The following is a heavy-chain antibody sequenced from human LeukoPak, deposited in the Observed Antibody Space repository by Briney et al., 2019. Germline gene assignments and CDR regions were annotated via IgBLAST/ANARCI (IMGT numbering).Heavy chain of an antibody. D-gene: IGHD4-17*01. CDR1: GGSFSGYY. CDR2: INHSGST. V-gene: IGHV4-34*01. CDR3: ARELPDYGYYYFDY. Sequence: SETLSLTCAVYGGSFSGYYWSWIRQPPGKGLEWIGEINHSGSTNYNPSLKSRVTISVDTSKKQFSLMLSSVTAADTAVYYCARELPDYGYYYFDYWGQGTLVTVSS. J-gene: IGHJ4*02.